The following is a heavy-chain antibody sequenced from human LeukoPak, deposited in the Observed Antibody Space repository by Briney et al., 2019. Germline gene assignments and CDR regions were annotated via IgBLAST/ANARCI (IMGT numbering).Heavy chain of an antibody. CDR1: GFIFSDYA. CDR2: ISGSGRST. D-gene: IGHD6-13*01. J-gene: IGHJ4*02. Sequence: GGSLRLSCAASGFIFSDYAMSWVRQAPGKGLQWVSGISGSGRSTYYADSVKGRHTISGDNFKNMLFLQINSLRVDDTAIYFCAKIGYASSFYGGLDYWGQGTLVTVAS. V-gene: IGHV3-23*01. CDR3: AKIGYASSFYGGLDY.